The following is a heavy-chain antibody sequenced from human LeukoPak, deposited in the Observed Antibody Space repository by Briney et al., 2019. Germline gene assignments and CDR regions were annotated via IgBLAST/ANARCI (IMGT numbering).Heavy chain of an antibody. CDR3: ARTIQHPYNWFDP. Sequence: PGGSLRLSCAASGFTFSDYYMSWLRQAPGKGLEWVSYISSSGSTIYYADSVKGRFTISRDNAKNSLYLQMNSLRAEDTAVYYCARTIQHPYNWFDPWGQGTLVTVSS. D-gene: IGHD5-18*01. J-gene: IGHJ5*02. CDR2: ISSSGSTI. CDR1: GFTFSDYY. V-gene: IGHV3-11*01.